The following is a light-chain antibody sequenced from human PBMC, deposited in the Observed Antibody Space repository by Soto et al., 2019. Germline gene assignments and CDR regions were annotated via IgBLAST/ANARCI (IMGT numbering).Light chain of an antibody. Sequence: QSVLTQPASVSGSPGQSITISCTGTSSDVGGYNCVSWYQQHPVKAPKLMICDVSNRPSGVSSRFSGSKSGNTASLTISGLQAEDEADYYCSSYTSNMTLVFGTGTKLTVL. CDR2: DVS. CDR3: SSYTSNMTLV. CDR1: SSDVGGYNC. J-gene: IGLJ1*01. V-gene: IGLV2-14*01.